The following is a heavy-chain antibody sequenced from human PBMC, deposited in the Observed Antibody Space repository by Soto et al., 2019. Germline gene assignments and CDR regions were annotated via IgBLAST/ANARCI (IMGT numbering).Heavy chain of an antibody. CDR1: GFTFNKFG. D-gene: IGHD1-26*01. Sequence: TLRLSCAGSGFTFNKFGIHWVRQAPGKGLEWVAVVSFEGSLKYYADSVFGRFAVSRDNSKNTVYLQMNSLRLDDTALYFCAKDLGGRYPGISTSYGLDVWGLGTTVTVYS. CDR2: VSFEGSLK. CDR3: AKDLGGRYPGISTSYGLDV. J-gene: IGHJ6*02. V-gene: IGHV3-30*18.